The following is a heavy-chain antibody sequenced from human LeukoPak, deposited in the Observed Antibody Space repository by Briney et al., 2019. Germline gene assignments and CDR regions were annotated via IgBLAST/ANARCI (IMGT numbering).Heavy chain of an antibody. V-gene: IGHV1-24*01. Sequence: GASVKVSCKVSGYTLTELPMHWVRQAPGKGLEWMGGFDPEDGETIYAQKFQGRVTMTEDTSTDTAYMELSSLRSEDTAVYYCATAPIRFLEWRHYYFDYWGQGTLVTVSS. D-gene: IGHD3-3*01. CDR3: ATAPIRFLEWRHYYFDY. CDR2: FDPEDGET. J-gene: IGHJ4*02. CDR1: GYTLTELP.